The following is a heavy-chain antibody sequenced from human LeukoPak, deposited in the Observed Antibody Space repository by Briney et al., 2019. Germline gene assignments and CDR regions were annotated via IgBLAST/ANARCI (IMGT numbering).Heavy chain of an antibody. V-gene: IGHV1-3*01. J-gene: IGHJ4*02. D-gene: IGHD6-13*01. CDR3: ARVGAAAGPYYFDY. CDR2: INAGNGNT. Sequence: ASVKASCKASGGTFSSYAISWVRQAPGQRLEWMGWINAGNGNTKYSQKFQGRVTITRDTSASTAYMELSSLRSEDTAVYYCARVGAAAGPYYFDYWGQGTLVTVSS. CDR1: GGTFSSYA.